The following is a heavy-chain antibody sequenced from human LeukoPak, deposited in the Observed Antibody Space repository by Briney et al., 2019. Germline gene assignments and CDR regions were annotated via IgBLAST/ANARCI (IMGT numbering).Heavy chain of an antibody. D-gene: IGHD5-18*01. Sequence: PGGSLRLSCAASGFTFSSYAMHWVRQAPGKGLEWVAVISYDGSNKYYADSVKGRFTISRDNSKNTLYLQMNSLRAEDTAVYYCAKDLFSAETGYLLDYWGQGTLVTVSS. CDR1: GFTFSSYA. CDR3: AKDLFSAETGYLLDY. CDR2: ISYDGSNK. V-gene: IGHV3-30*04. J-gene: IGHJ4*02.